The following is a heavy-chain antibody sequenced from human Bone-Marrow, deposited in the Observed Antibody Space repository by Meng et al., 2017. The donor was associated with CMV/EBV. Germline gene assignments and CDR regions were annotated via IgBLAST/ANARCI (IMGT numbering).Heavy chain of an antibody. D-gene: IGHD5-18*01. V-gene: IGHV1-8*01. Sequence: ASVKVSCKASGYTFTSYDINWVRQATGQGLEWMGWMNPNSGNTGYAQKFQGRVFMTRNTSTSTAYMELSSLRSEDTAVYYCARGRWSDTAMVYGMDVWGQGTTVTGSS. CDR3: ARGRWSDTAMVYGMDV. CDR1: GYTFTSYD. CDR2: MNPNSGNT. J-gene: IGHJ6*01.